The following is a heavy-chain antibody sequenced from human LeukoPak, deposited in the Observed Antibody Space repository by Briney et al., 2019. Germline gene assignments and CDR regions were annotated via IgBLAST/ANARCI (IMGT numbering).Heavy chain of an antibody. Sequence: GGSLRLSCAASGFTFSSYSMNWVRQAPGKGLEWVSYISSSSSTIYYADSVKGRFTISRDNAKNSLYLQMNSLRAEDTAVYYCARTRWSRDYYYGMDVWGQGTTVTVSS. D-gene: IGHD4-23*01. CDR3: ARTRWSRDYYYGMDV. CDR2: ISSSSSTI. J-gene: IGHJ6*02. CDR1: GFTFSSYS. V-gene: IGHV3-48*01.